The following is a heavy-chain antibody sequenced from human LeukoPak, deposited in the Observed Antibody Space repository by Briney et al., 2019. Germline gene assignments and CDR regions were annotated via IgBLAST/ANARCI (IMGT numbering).Heavy chain of an antibody. CDR1: GYTFTSYY. CDR2: INPSGGGT. J-gene: IGHJ4*02. CDR3: ARYRAAGTQFDY. D-gene: IGHD6-13*01. Sequence: ASVKVSCKASGYTFTSYYMHWARQAPGQGLEWMGIINPSGGGTSYAQKFQGRVTMTRDTSTSTVYMELSSLRSEDTAVYYCARYRAAGTQFDYWGQGTLVTVSS. V-gene: IGHV1-46*01.